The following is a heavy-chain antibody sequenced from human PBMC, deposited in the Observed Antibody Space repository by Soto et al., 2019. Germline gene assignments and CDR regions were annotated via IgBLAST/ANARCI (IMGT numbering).Heavy chain of an antibody. CDR3: ARVGDYYDSSGYYLL. J-gene: IGHJ4*02. CDR1: GGSISSYY. CDR2: IYYSGST. D-gene: IGHD3-22*01. Sequence: SETLSLTCTVSGGSISSYYWSWIRQPPGKGLEWIGYIYYSGSTNYNPSLKSRVTISVDTSTNQFSLKLTSVTAADTAVYYCARVGDYYDSSGYYLLWGQGTLVTVSS. V-gene: IGHV4-59*01.